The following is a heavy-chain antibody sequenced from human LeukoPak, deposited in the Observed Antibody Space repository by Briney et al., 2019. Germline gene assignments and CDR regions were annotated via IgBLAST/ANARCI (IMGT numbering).Heavy chain of an antibody. CDR3: ARAFSGRVQLWLYYYYYYMDV. V-gene: IGHV1-8*01. J-gene: IGHJ6*03. CDR2: MNPNSGNT. CDR1: RYTFTSYD. D-gene: IGHD5-18*01. Sequence: ASVKVSCKASRYTFTSYDINWVRQATGQGLEWMGWMNPNSGNTGYAQKFQGRVTMTRNTSISTAYMELSSLRSEDTAVYYCARAFSGRVQLWLYYYYYYMDVWGKGTTVTVSS.